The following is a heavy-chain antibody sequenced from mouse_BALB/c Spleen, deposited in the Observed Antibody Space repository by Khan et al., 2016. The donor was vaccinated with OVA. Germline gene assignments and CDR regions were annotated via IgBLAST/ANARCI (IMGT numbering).Heavy chain of an antibody. CDR2: ISYSGIT. CDR3: ARRKYYGYDMDD. Sequence: EVQLVESGPGLVKPSQSLSLTCTVTGYSITSGYAWNWIRQFPGNKLEWMGYISYSGITSYNPSLRSRISITRDTSKNQFFLQLNSVTTEDTATYYCARRKYYGYDMDDWGQGTSVTVSS. J-gene: IGHJ4*01. V-gene: IGHV3-2*02. CDR1: GYSITSGYA. D-gene: IGHD1-1*01.